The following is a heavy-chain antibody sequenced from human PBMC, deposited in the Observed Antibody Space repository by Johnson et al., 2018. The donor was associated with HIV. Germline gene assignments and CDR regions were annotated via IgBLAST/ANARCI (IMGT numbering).Heavy chain of an antibody. CDR3: GRATHYYDSGVYRGDGFDI. D-gene: IGHD3-22*01. V-gene: IGHV3-20*04. J-gene: IGHJ3*02. CDR2: INWNGGST. CDR1: GFTFNDYA. Sequence: VQLVESGGGVVRPGGSLRLSCAASGFTFNDYAMTWLRQAPGKGLEWVSGINWNGGSTGYPDSVKGRFTISRDNAKNSLYLQMNSLRAEATALYYCGRATHYYDSGVYRGDGFDIWGQGTMVIVSS.